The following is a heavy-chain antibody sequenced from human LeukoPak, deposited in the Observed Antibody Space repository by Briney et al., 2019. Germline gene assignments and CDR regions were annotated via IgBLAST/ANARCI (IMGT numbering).Heavy chain of an antibody. D-gene: IGHD3-9*01. CDR1: EYTVTEVA. V-gene: IGHV1-24*01. Sequence: ASVKVSCKVSEYTVTEVAIHWVRQTGEGLEWMGGFHPKDADMIYAHKFQGRVTMTQDTSTDTVYMELSSLRSEDTAIYYCTRVYYTPLPGYLNQMDVWGKGTTVTISS. CDR2: FHPKDADM. J-gene: IGHJ6*04. CDR3: TRVYYTPLPGYLNQMDV.